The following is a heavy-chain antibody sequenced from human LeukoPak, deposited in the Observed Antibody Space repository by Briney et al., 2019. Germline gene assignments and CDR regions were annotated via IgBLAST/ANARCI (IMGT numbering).Heavy chain of an antibody. CDR1: GFTFSSYE. Sequence: PGGSLRLSCAASGFTFSSYEMNWVRQAPRKGLEWVSYISSSSSTIYYADSVKGRFTISRDNAKNSLYLQMNSLRAEDTAVYYCALTTRNYFDYWGQGTLVTVSS. D-gene: IGHD3-22*01. CDR3: ALTTRNYFDY. J-gene: IGHJ4*02. CDR2: ISSSSSTI. V-gene: IGHV3-48*01.